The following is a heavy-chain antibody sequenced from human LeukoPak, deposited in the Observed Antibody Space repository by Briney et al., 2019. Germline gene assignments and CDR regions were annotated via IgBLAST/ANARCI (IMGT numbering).Heavy chain of an antibody. V-gene: IGHV1-2*02. Sequence: ASVKVSCKASVYTFTSYGIRWVRQAPGQGLEWVGWINPNSGGTNYAHKLQGMVTLTRDRSTSTAYMKLSRLRSDDTAVYYCASISPDCGGDCYAGWGQGTLVTVSS. CDR1: VYTFTSYG. CDR2: INPNSGGT. CDR3: ASISPDCGGDCYAG. J-gene: IGHJ4*02. D-gene: IGHD2-21*02.